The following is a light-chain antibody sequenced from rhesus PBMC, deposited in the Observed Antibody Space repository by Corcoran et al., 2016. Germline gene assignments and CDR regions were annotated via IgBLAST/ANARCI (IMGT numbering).Light chain of an antibody. CDR2: QAS. V-gene: IGKV1-22*01. CDR3: QQYSSSPWT. CDR1: QTISSW. Sequence: DIQMTQSPSSLSASVGDTVTITCRASQTISSWLAWYQQKPGKAPKMIIYQASSLQSGVPSRFTGSGSGTDFTLTISSLQSEDCATYYCQQYSSSPWTFGQGTKVEI. J-gene: IGKJ1*01.